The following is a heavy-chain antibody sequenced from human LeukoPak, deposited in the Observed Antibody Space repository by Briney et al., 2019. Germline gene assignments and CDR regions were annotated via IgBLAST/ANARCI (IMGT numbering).Heavy chain of an antibody. Sequence: GSLRLFFSGSGFTLSRHAISWVRQAPGEGLEVVSDITGSGGSIYYADSVKGRFTISRDNSKNTLYLQMNSLRAEDTAVYYCAKDVGYHYDTRFPTWGQGTLVTVSS. D-gene: IGHD3-22*01. CDR3: AKDVGYHYDTRFPT. J-gene: IGHJ4*02. CDR2: ITGSGGSI. CDR1: GFTLSRHA. V-gene: IGHV3-23*01.